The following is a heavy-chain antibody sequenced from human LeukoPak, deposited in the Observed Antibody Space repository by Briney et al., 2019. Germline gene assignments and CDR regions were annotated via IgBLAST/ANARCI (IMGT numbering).Heavy chain of an antibody. D-gene: IGHD1-14*01. Sequence: PGRSLRLSCAASGFTFQDYSMHWISQAPGKGLEWMTVLPFDGKGKFYADSVKGRFTVSRDTSKNTLFLDMNNVTVEDTAVYYCGAGNPDYWGRGTLVTVYS. CDR2: LPFDGKGK. V-gene: IGHV3-30*01. J-gene: IGHJ4*02. CDR3: GAGNPDY. CDR1: GFTFQDYS.